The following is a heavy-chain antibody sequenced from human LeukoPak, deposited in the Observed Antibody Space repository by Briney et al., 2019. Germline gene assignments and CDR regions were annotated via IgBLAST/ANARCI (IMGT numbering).Heavy chain of an antibody. Sequence: GGSLRLSCAASGFTFDDYGMSWVPQAPGKGLEWVSGINWNGGSTGYADSVKGRFTISRDNAKNSLYLQMDSLRAEDTAFFYCVAASGYSIGGSFDIWGQGTMVTVSS. CDR1: GFTFDDYG. CDR2: INWNGGST. D-gene: IGHD5-18*01. V-gene: IGHV3-20*04. J-gene: IGHJ3*02. CDR3: VAASGYSIGGSFDI.